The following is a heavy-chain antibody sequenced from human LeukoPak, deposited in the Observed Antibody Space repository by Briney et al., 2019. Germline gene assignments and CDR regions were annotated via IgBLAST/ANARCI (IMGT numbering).Heavy chain of an antibody. CDR3: ARANPPYCSSTTCLFDY. D-gene: IGHD2-2*01. V-gene: IGHV1-2*02. CDR1: GYTFTGYY. Sequence: GASVKVCCKASGYTFTGYYMHWVRQAPGQGSEWMGWINPNSGDTNYAQKFQGRVTMTRDSSISTAHMELSRLRSDDTAVYYCARANPPYCSSTTCLFDYWGQGTLVTVSS. CDR2: INPNSGDT. J-gene: IGHJ4*02.